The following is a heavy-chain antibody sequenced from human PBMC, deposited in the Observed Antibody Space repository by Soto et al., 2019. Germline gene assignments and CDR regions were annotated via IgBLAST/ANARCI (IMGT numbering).Heavy chain of an antibody. Sequence: QEQLVQSGPEVKKPGSSVKVSCKDSGGLFSSFVISWVRQAPGQGLEWLGGIIPVFGTTNYAKKLQDRVTITAYESTNTANMELSSLISGDTAMYYYSRGGSPYIWFNEFWGQGTLVTVSS. V-gene: IGHV1-69*01. CDR3: SRGGSPYIWFNEF. J-gene: IGHJ4*02. CDR2: IIPVFGTT. D-gene: IGHD3-10*01. CDR1: GGLFSSFV.